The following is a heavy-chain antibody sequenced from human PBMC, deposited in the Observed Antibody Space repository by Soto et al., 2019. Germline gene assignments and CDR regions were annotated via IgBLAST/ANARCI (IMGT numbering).Heavy chain of an antibody. D-gene: IGHD3-3*02. CDR3: ASPKIAFYNWFDP. CDR2: IYYSGST. V-gene: IGHV4-39*01. J-gene: IGHJ5*02. CDR1: GGSISSSSYY. Sequence: PSETLSLTCTVSGGSISSSSYYWGWIRQPPGKGLEWIGSIYYSGSTYYNPSLKSRVTISVDTSKNQFSLKLSSVTAADTAVYYCASPKIAFYNWFDPWGHGTLVTVSS.